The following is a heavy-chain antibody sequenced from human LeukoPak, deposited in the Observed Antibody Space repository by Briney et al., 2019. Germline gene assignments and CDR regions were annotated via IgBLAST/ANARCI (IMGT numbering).Heavy chain of an antibody. Sequence: PSETLSLTCTVSGDSISSSSYYWGWIRQPPGKGLEWIGSIYSSGSTDYNPSLKSRVTILVDTSKHQFSLRLRSVTAADTAVYFCAKEKLVPFDYWGQGMLVIVSS. J-gene: IGHJ4*02. D-gene: IGHD6-6*01. CDR2: IYSSGST. CDR1: GDSISSSSYY. V-gene: IGHV4-39*07. CDR3: AKEKLVPFDY.